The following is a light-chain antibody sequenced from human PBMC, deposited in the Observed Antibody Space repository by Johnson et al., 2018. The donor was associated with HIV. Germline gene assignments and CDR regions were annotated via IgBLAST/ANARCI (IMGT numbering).Light chain of an antibody. J-gene: IGLJ1*01. Sequence: QSVLTQPPSVSAAPGQKVTVSCSGSSSNIENNFVSWYQQLPGTAPKLLIYEDNKRPSGIPDRFSGSKSGTSATLGINGLQPGDEADYYCGTWDSSLSSYVVGTGTKVTVL. CDR2: EDN. CDR1: SSNIENNF. V-gene: IGLV1-51*02. CDR3: GTWDSSLSSYV.